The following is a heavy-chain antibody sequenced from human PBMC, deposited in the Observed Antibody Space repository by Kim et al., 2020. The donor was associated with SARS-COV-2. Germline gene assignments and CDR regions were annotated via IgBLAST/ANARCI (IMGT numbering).Heavy chain of an antibody. J-gene: IGHJ4*02. V-gene: IGHV3-23*01. CDR1: GFTFSSYA. D-gene: IGHD4-4*01. Sequence: GGSLRLSCAASGFTFSSYALSWVRQAPGKGLEWVSRISASGGDTYYADSVQGRFTTSRDNSKNALNLEMNSLRAEDTALYYCAKGTTLTDPFYDYWGQGTLVTVSS. CDR2: ISASGGDT. CDR3: AKGTTLTDPFYDY.